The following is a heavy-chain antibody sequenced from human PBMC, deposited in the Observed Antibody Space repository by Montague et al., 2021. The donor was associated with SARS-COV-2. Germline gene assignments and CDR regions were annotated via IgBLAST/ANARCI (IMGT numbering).Heavy chain of an antibody. D-gene: IGHD3-22*01. CDR1: GGSISSSSYY. V-gene: IGHV4-39*07. CDR2: IDYTGST. Sequence: SETLSLTCTVSGGSISSSSYYWGWIRQPSGKGLEWIGSIDYTGSTYYXXXVKSRVTISVDTSKNQFSLKLSSVTAADTAVYYCARDTRIAMLVVVTRYGLDVWGQGTTATVSS. J-gene: IGHJ6*02. CDR3: ARDTRIAMLVVVTRYGLDV.